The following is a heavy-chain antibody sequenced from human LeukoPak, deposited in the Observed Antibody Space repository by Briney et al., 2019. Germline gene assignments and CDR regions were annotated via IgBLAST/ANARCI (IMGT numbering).Heavy chain of an antibody. J-gene: IGHJ6*03. CDR1: GFTFSSYA. CDR2: ISGIVGST. CDR3: AKQLVRGYYYYYYYMDV. V-gene: IGHV3-23*01. Sequence: GGSLRLSCAASGFTFSSYAMSWVRQAPGKGLEWVSAISGIVGSTYYADYVKGRFTITRDNSKNTLYLQMNSLRAEDTAVYYCAKQLVRGYYYYYYYMDVWGKGTTVTVSS. D-gene: IGHD6-13*01.